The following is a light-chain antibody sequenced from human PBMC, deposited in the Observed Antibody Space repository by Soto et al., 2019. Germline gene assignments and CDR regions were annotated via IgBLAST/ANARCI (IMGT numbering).Light chain of an antibody. J-gene: IGLJ1*01. Sequence: SYELTQPPSVSVAPGQTARITCGGNNIGSKSVHWYQQKPGQAPVLVVYDDSERPSGIPERFSGSNSGNTATLTISRVEAGDEADYYCQVWDSSSDHYVFGTRTKVTVL. CDR3: QVWDSSSDHYV. CDR2: DDS. CDR1: NIGSKS. V-gene: IGLV3-21*02.